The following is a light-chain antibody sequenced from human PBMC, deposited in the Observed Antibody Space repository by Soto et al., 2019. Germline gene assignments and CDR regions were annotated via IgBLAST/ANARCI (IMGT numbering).Light chain of an antibody. CDR2: AAS. CDR3: QQTFSSPLT. Sequence: DTQMNQSPSSLSASVGDSIAITCRASQSISSYLNWYQQKPGKAPKLLISAASILQSGVPSRFSGSGSGTDFTLTISNLQPEDFAGYYCQQTFSSPLTFGGGTKVDIK. V-gene: IGKV1-39*01. J-gene: IGKJ4*01. CDR1: QSISSY.